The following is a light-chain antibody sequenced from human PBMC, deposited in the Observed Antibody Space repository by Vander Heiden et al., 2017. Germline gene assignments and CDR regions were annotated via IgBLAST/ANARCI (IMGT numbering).Light chain of an antibody. J-gene: IGKJ1*01. V-gene: IGKV2-28*01. Sequence: EIVMTQSPLSLPVTAGESASISRRSSQSLLQTNGYSHLECYLQTPGPSPQLLISLGSIRASGVPNRFTGSASGTDFLLKISRVEAEDAGVYFCMQARHTPWTFGQGTKVEIK. CDR3: MQARHTPWT. CDR1: QSLLQTNGYSH. CDR2: LGS.